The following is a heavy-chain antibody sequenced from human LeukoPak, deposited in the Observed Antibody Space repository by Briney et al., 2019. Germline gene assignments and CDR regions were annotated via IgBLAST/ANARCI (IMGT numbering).Heavy chain of an antibody. CDR1: GGSFSGYY. Sequence: SETLSLTCAVYGGSFSGYYWSWIRKPPGKGLEWIGEINHSGSTNYNPSLKSRVTISVDTSKNQSSLKLSSVTAEDTAVYYCARAAAQPYYYDSSGYYNYYYYYYMDVWGKGTTVTVSS. CDR3: ARAAAQPYYYDSSGYYNYYYYYYMDV. J-gene: IGHJ6*03. D-gene: IGHD3-22*01. CDR2: INHSGST. V-gene: IGHV4-34*01.